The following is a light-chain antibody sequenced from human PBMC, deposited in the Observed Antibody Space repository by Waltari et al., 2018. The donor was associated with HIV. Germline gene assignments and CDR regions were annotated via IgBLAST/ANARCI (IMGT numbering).Light chain of an antibody. CDR3: GTLDSSLSAVV. V-gene: IGLV1-51*01. CDR2: STN. J-gene: IGLJ2*01. CDR1: SSNIGNNY. Sequence: QSVLTQPPSVSAAPGQKVTISCPGSSSNIGNNYVYWYQQHPGTAPQLLIYSTNKPPSGLPDRFSCSKSGTSATLGITGLQTGDEADYYCGTLDSSLSAVVFGGGTKLTVL.